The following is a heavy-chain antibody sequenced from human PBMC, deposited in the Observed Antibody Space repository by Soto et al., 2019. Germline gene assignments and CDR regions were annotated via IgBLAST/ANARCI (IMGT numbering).Heavy chain of an antibody. J-gene: IGHJ4*02. CDR3: ARGGCSGGSCTYYDSSGYYLYYFDY. CDR2: IYYSGST. D-gene: IGHD3-22*01. CDR1: GGSISSYY. Sequence: NPSETLSLTCTVSGGSISSYYWSWIRQPPGKGLEWIGYIYYSGSTNYNPSLKSRVTISVDTSKNQFSLKLSSVTAADTAVYYCARGGCSGGSCTYYDSSGYYLYYFDYWGQGTLVTFSS. V-gene: IGHV4-59*01.